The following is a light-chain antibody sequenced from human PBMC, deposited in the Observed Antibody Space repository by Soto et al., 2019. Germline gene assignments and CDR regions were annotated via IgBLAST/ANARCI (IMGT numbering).Light chain of an antibody. J-gene: IGLJ3*02. CDR2: STS. V-gene: IGLV7-43*01. CDR3: LLYYGGAQGV. CDR1: TGAVTSGYY. Sequence: QAVVTQEPSLPVSPGGTVTLTCASRTGAVTSGYYPNWFQQKPGQAPRALIYSTSNKHPWTPARFSGSLLGGKAALTLSGVQPEDEAEYYCLLYYGGAQGVFGGGTKLTVL.